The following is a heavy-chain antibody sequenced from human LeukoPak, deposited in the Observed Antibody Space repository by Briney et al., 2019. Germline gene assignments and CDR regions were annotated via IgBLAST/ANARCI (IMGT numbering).Heavy chain of an antibody. V-gene: IGHV1-18*01. Sequence: ASVKVSCKASGYTFTSYGISWVRQAPGRGLEWMGWISAYNGNTNYAQKLQGRVTMTTDTSTSTAYMELRSLRSDDTAVYYCARDRANYYGSGASTFDPWGQGTLVTVSS. J-gene: IGHJ5*02. D-gene: IGHD3-10*01. CDR2: ISAYNGNT. CDR3: ARDRANYYGSGASTFDP. CDR1: GYTFTSYG.